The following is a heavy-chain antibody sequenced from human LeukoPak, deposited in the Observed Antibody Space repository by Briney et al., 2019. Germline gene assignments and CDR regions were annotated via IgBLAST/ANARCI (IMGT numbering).Heavy chain of an antibody. D-gene: IGHD3-22*01. CDR1: GFSFSSYE. CDR3: ARDSSGYYLDY. J-gene: IGHJ4*02. V-gene: IGHV3-48*03. Sequence: GSLRLSCAASGFSFSSYEMIWVRQAPGKGLEWISYINSGSGTNIFYADSVKGRFTISRDNAKNSLYLQMNSLRAEDTAVYYCARDSSGYYLDYWGQGTLVTVSS. CDR2: INSGSGTNI.